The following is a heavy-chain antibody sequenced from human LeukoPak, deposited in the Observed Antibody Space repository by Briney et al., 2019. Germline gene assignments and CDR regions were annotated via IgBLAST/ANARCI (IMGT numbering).Heavy chain of an antibody. Sequence: GESLKISCKGSGYSFTNFWIGWVRQMPGKGLEWMGIIYPDDSDTLYSPSFKGQVTISADKSISTAYLQWSSLKASDTAMYYCARLRGPIRISIRRIFDYWGQGTLVTVSS. J-gene: IGHJ4*02. CDR1: GYSFTNFW. CDR2: IYPDDSDT. D-gene: IGHD1-14*01. V-gene: IGHV5-51*01. CDR3: ARLRGPIRISIRRIFDY.